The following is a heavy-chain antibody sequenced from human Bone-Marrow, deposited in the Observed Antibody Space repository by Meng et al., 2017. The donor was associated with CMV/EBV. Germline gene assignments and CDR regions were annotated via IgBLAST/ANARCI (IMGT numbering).Heavy chain of an antibody. V-gene: IGHV4-59*12. CDR2: IYYSGTT. D-gene: IGHD3-3*01. J-gene: IGHJ4*02. CDR3: ALTPLGYYDFWSGIRPHFDY. Sequence: GSLRLSCSVSGGSISNYWWSWIRQPPGSGLEWIGNIYYSGTTYYNPSLRSRVTISIDTSKNQFSLKLSSVTAADTAVYYCALTPLGYYDFWSGIRPHFDYWGQGTLVTVSS. CDR1: GGSISNYW.